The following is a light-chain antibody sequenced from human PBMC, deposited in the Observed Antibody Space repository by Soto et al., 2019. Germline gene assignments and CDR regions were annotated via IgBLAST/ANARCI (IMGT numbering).Light chain of an antibody. J-gene: IGLJ1*01. Sequence: QSVLAQPASVSGSPGQSITIFCTGTSSDVGSYNYVSWYQQHPGRAPKLMIYDVTNRPSGVSNRFSGSKSGSTASLTISGLQAEDEADYFCTPYTTTSTYVFGTGTKVTV. CDR3: TPYTTTSTYV. CDR2: DVT. CDR1: SSDVGSYNY. V-gene: IGLV2-14*03.